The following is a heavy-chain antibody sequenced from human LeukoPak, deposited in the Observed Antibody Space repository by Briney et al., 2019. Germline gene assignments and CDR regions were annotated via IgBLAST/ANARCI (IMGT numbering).Heavy chain of an antibody. CDR1: GFTFSSYA. CDR2: ISGSGGST. V-gene: IGHV3-23*01. J-gene: IGHJ4*02. D-gene: IGHD6-19*01. Sequence: GGSLRLSCAASGFTFSSYAMSWVHQAPGKGLEWVSAISGSGGSTYYADSVKGRFTISRDNSKNTLYLQMNSLRAEDTAVYYCAKVQGLEQWLVQVDYWGQGTLVTVSS. CDR3: AKVQGLEQWLVQVDY.